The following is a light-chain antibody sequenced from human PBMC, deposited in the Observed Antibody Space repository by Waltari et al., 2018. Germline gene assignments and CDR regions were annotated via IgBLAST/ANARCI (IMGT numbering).Light chain of an antibody. CDR2: SAS. CDR3: QQLIHYLWT. CDR1: QGISSY. J-gene: IGKJ1*01. Sequence: DIKLTQSPSFLSASVGDRVTITCRASQGISSYLAWYQQKPGKAPELLIYSASTLQSGVPSRFSASGSWTEFTLTISSLQPEDFATYHCQQLIHYLWTFGQGTKVEI. V-gene: IGKV1-9*01.